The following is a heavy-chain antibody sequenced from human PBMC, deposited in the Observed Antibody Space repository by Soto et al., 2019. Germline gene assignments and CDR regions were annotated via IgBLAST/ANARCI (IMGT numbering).Heavy chain of an antibody. CDR1: GYTFTSYY. J-gene: IGHJ5*02. CDR3: ARVQSHPYTVTTYGWFDP. V-gene: IGHV1-46*01. CDR2: INPNGGNT. Sequence: RASVKVSCKASGYTFTSYYMHWVRQAPGQGLEWMGIINPNGGNTSYAQKFQGRVTMTTDTSTSTAYMELSSLRSDDTAVYYCARVQSHPYTVTTYGWFDPWGQGTLVTVSS. D-gene: IGHD4-17*01.